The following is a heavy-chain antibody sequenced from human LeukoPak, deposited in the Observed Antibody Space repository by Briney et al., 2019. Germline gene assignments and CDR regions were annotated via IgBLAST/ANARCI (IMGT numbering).Heavy chain of an antibody. CDR2: IYSGGST. V-gene: IGHV3-53*01. CDR3: ARDLENSFDY. D-gene: IGHD3-3*01. Sequence: GGSLRLSCAASVFTVSSNYMSWVRQAPGKGLEWVSVIYSGGSTYYADSVKGRFTISRDNSKNTLYLQMNSLRAEDTAVYYCARDLENSFDYWGQGTLVTVSS. CDR1: VFTVSSNY. J-gene: IGHJ4*02.